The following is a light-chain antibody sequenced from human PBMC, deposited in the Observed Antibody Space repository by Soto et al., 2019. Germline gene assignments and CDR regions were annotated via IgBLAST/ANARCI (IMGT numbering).Light chain of an antibody. V-gene: IGKV1-5*03. Sequence: DIKMTQSPSTLPASVGDRVTITCRASQSISNWLAWYQQKPGKAPKLLIYKASSLESGVPSRFSGRGSGTEFTLTISSLQPEDFATYYCLQHNVFPRTFGQGTKVDIK. CDR2: KAS. CDR3: LQHNVFPRT. J-gene: IGKJ1*01. CDR1: QSISNW.